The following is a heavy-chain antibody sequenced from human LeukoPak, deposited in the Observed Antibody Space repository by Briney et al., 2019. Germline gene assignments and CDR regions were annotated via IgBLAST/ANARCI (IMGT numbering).Heavy chain of an antibody. CDR1: GFTFSSYA. V-gene: IGHV3-23*01. Sequence: PGGSLRLSCAASGFTFSSYAMSWVRQAPGKGLEWVSAISGSGGSTYYADSVKGRFTISRDNSKNTLFLQMNSLRAEDTAVYYCAKKWGYGWNYPFDYWGQGTLVTVSS. D-gene: IGHD1-7*01. J-gene: IGHJ4*02. CDR2: ISGSGGST. CDR3: AKKWGYGWNYPFDY.